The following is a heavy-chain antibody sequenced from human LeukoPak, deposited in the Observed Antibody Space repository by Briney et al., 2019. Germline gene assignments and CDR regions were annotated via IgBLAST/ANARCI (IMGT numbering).Heavy chain of an antibody. V-gene: IGHV4-34*01. CDR3: ARDLRELGFDY. Sequence: SETLSLTCAVYGGSFSGYYWSWIRQPPGKGLEWIGEINHSGSTNYNPSLKSRVTISVDTSKNQFSLRLSSVTAADTAVYYCARDLRELGFDYWGQGTLVTVSS. J-gene: IGHJ4*02. CDR2: INHSGST. D-gene: IGHD6-13*01. CDR1: GGSFSGYY.